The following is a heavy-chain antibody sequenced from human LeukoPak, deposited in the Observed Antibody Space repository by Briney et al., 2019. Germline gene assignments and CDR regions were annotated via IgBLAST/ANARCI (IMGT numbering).Heavy chain of an antibody. CDR2: INHSGSTT. CDR1: GESFSGYY. J-gene: IGHJ5*02. Sequence: SETLSLTCAVYGESFSGYYWNWIRQPPGKGLEWIGEINHSGSTTNHNPSLKSRVTMSVDTSKNQFSLKLSSVTAADTAVYYCARGWHMHEGPLSFDPWGQGTLVTVSS. D-gene: IGHD2-21*01. V-gene: IGHV4-34*01. CDR3: ARGWHMHEGPLSFDP.